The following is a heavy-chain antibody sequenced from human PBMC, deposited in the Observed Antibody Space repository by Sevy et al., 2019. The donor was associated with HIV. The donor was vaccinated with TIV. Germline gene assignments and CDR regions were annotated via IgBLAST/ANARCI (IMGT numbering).Heavy chain of an antibody. Sequence: GGYLRLSCAASGFTFSSYGMHWVRQAPGKGLEWVGVISYDGSNKYYTDTVKGRFTISRDNSKNTLYLQMNSLRAEDTAVYYCAKDQGLYYDFWSGYWAFDYWGQGTLVTVSS. J-gene: IGHJ4*02. CDR1: GFTFSSYG. CDR3: AKDQGLYYDFWSGYWAFDY. CDR2: ISYDGSNK. D-gene: IGHD3-3*01. V-gene: IGHV3-30*18.